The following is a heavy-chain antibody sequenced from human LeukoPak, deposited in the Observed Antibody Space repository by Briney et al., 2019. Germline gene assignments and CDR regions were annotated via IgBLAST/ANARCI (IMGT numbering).Heavy chain of an antibody. CDR1: GGSFSGYY. V-gene: IGHV4-34*01. J-gene: IGHJ6*03. CDR3: ARGVGYCSGGSRYTYYYYYYYMDV. CDR2: INHSGST. Sequence: SETLSLTCAVYGGSFSGYYGSWIRQPPGKGLEWIGEINHSGSTNYNPSLKSRVTISVDTSKNQFSLKLSSVTAADTAVYYCARGVGYCSGGSRYTYYYYYYYMDVWGKGTTVTVSS. D-gene: IGHD2-15*01.